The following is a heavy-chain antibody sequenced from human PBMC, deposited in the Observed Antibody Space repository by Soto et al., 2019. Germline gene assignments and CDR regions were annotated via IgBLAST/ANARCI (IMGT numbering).Heavy chain of an antibody. CDR2: ISSDGSST. CDR3: ARRGALTGLQY. CDR1: GFTFSSYW. D-gene: IGHD3-9*01. Sequence: EVQLVESGGGSVQPGGSLRLSCEASGFTFSSYWMHWVRQSPGKGLVWVSRISSDGSSTSYGDSVKGRFTVSRDNAKNTLYLQMSSLRAEDTAIYYGARRGALTGLQYWGQGTLVSVSS. V-gene: IGHV3-74*02. J-gene: IGHJ4*02.